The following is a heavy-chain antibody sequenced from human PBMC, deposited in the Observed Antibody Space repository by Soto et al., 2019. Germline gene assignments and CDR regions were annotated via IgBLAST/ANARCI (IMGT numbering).Heavy chain of an antibody. V-gene: IGHV3-48*01. CDR1: GYSFSNYG. Sequence: DVQLVESGGDLAQPGGSLRLSCAVSGYSFSNYGMNWVRQAPGKRLEWVSYIGIGGTTVYYTDSVKGRFTISRDNAKNSLYLQMTSLRAEDTAMYYCARDRGNNYYAYWGRGTLVIVSS. J-gene: IGHJ4*02. D-gene: IGHD3-10*01. CDR2: IGIGGTTV. CDR3: ARDRGNNYYAY.